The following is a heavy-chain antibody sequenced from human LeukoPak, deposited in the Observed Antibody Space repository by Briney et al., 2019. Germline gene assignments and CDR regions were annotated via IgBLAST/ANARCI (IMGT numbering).Heavy chain of an antibody. CDR1: GFTFDAYA. CDR2: ISWNSGSI. Sequence: GVSLRLSCAASGFTFDAYAMHWVRQAPGKGLEWVSGISWNSGSIGYADSVKGRFSISRDNAKNSLYLQMNSLRAEDTALYYCTKGSDSSAYSAFDCWGQGTLVTVSS. CDR3: TKGSDSSAYSAFDC. V-gene: IGHV3-9*01. J-gene: IGHJ4*02. D-gene: IGHD3-22*01.